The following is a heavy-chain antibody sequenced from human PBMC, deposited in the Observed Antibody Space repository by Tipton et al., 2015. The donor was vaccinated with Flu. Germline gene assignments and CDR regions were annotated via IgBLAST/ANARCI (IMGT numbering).Heavy chain of an antibody. J-gene: IGHJ4*02. CDR1: GGSIRSYY. V-gene: IGHV4-4*07. Sequence: TLSLTCTVSGGSIRSYYWSWIRQPAGKGLEWIGRIYTSGSTKYNPSLKSRVTMTVDTSKNQFSLKLTSVTAADTAVYYCARGSGSGTFVIFDYWGQGTLVAVSS. D-gene: IGHD3-10*01. CDR2: IYTSGST. CDR3: ARGSGSGTFVIFDY.